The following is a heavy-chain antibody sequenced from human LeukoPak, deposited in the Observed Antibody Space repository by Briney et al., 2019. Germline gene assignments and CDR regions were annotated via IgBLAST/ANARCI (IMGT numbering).Heavy chain of an antibody. Sequence: GASVKVSCKASGYTFTSYGISWVRQAPGQGLEWMGWISAYNGNTNYAQKLQGRVTMTTDTSTSTAYMELRSLRSDDTAVYYCARVPLYYDFWSGTRSFYYYYYMDVWGKGTTVTVSS. V-gene: IGHV1-18*01. J-gene: IGHJ6*03. CDR2: ISAYNGNT. D-gene: IGHD3-3*01. CDR1: GYTFTSYG. CDR3: ARVPLYYDFWSGTRSFYYYYYMDV.